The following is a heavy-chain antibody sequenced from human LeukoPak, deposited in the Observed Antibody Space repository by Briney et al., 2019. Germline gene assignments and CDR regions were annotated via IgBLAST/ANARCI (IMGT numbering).Heavy chain of an antibody. Sequence: SETLSLTCAVYGGSFSGYYWSWIRQPPGKGLEWIGEINHSGSTNYNPSLKSRVTISVDTSKNQFSLKLTSVTAADTAVYYCARITYGDNHFDIWGQGTMVTVSS. J-gene: IGHJ3*02. CDR3: ARITYGDNHFDI. CDR1: GGSFSGYY. CDR2: INHSGST. D-gene: IGHD4-23*01. V-gene: IGHV4-34*01.